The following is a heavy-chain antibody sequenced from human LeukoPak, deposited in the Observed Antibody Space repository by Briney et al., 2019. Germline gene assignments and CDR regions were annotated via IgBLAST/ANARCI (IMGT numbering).Heavy chain of an antibody. V-gene: IGHV3-20*04. CDR3: AGRSTYYYSSGYQGYYFDY. D-gene: IGHD3-22*01. CDR1: GLTFDDYG. Sequence: GGSLTLSCAASGLTFDDYGMSWVRQAPGKGLEWVSGINWSGDSTGYADTVKGRVTISRDNANNSLYMLMSSLRAEDTALYYCAGRSTYYYSSGYQGYYFDYWGQGTLVTVSS. CDR2: INWSGDST. J-gene: IGHJ4*02.